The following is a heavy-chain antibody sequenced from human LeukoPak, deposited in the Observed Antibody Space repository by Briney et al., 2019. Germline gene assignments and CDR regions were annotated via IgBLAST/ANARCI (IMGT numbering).Heavy chain of an antibody. CDR1: GFTFSSYA. Sequence: GGSLRLSCAASGFTFSSYAMHWVRQAPGKGLEWVASISYADGSYKYYADPVKGRFTISRDSSENTLYLQMNSLRAEDTAVYYCAKRDYWGQGTLVTVSS. CDR3: AKRDY. J-gene: IGHJ4*02. CDR2: ISYADGSYK. V-gene: IGHV3-30*01.